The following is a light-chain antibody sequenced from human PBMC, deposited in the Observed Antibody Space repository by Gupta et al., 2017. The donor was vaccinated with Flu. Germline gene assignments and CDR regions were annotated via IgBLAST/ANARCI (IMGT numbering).Light chain of an antibody. CDR2: WAS. CDR1: QGLLSSSNNKNY. CDR3: HQYYSSPS. J-gene: IGKJ1*01. Sequence: VSLGERATINCKSNQGLLSSSNNKNYLSWFQHKPGQPPKLLTSWASTRESGVPDRFSGSGSGTDFTLTISSLQAEDVAIYFCHQYYSSPSFGQGTKVEIK. V-gene: IGKV4-1*01.